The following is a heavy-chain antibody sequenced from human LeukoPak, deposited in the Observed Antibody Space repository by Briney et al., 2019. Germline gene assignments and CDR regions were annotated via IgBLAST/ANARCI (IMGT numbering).Heavy chain of an antibody. CDR2: ISSSGSTI. CDR1: GFTFSSYE. V-gene: IGHV3-48*03. D-gene: IGHD3-10*02. Sequence: PGGSLRLSCAASGFTFSSYEMNWVRQAPGKGLEWVSYISSSGSTIYYADSVKGRFTISRDNARNSLYLQMNSLRAEDTAVYYCAELGITMIGGVWGKGTTVTVSS. J-gene: IGHJ6*04. CDR3: AELGITMIGGV.